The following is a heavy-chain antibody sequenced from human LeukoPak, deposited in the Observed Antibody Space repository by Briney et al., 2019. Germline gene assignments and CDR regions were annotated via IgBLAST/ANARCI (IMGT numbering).Heavy chain of an antibody. CDR2: ISNNGGYK. CDR3: ARTPDFDY. Sequence: PGGCLRLSCATSVFTFSSYCFHWVRQAPGKGLEWVAVISNNGGYKHYTDSVKGRFTISRDNSKNTLYLQMNSLRAEDTAVYYCARTPDFDYWGQGTLVTVSS. V-gene: IGHV3-30*03. J-gene: IGHJ4*02. CDR1: VFTFSSYC.